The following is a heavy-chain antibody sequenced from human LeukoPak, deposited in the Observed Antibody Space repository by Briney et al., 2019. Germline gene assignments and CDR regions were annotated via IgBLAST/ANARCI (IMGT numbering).Heavy chain of an antibody. D-gene: IGHD2-15*01. J-gene: IGHJ6*03. CDR2: IWYDGSNK. CDR1: GFTFSSYG. V-gene: IGHV3-30*02. Sequence: PGGSLRLSCAASGFTFSSYGMHWVRQAPGKGLEWVAFIWYDGSNKYYADSVKGRFTISRDNSKNTLYLQMNSLRAEDTAVYYCAKAGPQPTQHCSGGSCYLTSAYYYYYMDVWGKGTTVTISS. CDR3: AKAGPQPTQHCSGGSCYLTSAYYYYYMDV.